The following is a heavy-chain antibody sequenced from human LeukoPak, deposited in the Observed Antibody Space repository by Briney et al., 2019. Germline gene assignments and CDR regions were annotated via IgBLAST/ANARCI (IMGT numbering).Heavy chain of an antibody. J-gene: IGHJ4*02. CDR2: IYHSGST. V-gene: IGHV4-30-2*01. D-gene: IGHD3-9*01. CDR3: ARGGVTYYDILTGYSYFDY. Sequence: SQTLSLTCAVSGGSISSGGYSWSWIRQLPGKGLEWIGYIYHSGSTYYNPSLKSRVTISVDTSKNQFSLRLSSVTAADTAVYYCARGGVTYYDILTGYSYFDYWGQGTLVTVSS. CDR1: GGSISSGGYS.